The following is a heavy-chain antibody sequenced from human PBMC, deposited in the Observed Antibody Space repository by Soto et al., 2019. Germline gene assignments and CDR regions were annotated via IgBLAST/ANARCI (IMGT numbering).Heavy chain of an antibody. V-gene: IGHV3-21*01. D-gene: IGHD6-19*01. CDR2: ISSSSSYI. J-gene: IGHJ5*02. Sequence: EVQLVESGGGLVKPGGSLRLSCAASGFTFSSYSMNWVRQAPGKGLEWVSSISSSSSYIYYADSVKGRFTISRDNAKNSLYLQMNSLRAEDTAVYYCARDLGIAVAANWFDPWGQGTLVTVSS. CDR3: ARDLGIAVAANWFDP. CDR1: GFTFSSYS.